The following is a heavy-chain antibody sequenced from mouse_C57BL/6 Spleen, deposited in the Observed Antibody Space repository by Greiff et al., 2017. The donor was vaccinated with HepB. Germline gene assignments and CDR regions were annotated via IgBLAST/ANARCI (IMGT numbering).Heavy chain of an antibody. Sequence: VQLQQSGAELVRPGASVTLSCKASGYTFTDYEMHWVKQTPVHGLEWIGAIDPETGGTAYNQKFKGKAILTADKSSSTAYMERRSLTSEDSAVYYCTRVPSYGNYVNYAMDYWGQGTSVTVSS. CDR1: GYTFTDYE. CDR2: IDPETGGT. CDR3: TRVPSYGNYVNYAMDY. V-gene: IGHV1-15*01. J-gene: IGHJ4*01. D-gene: IGHD2-1*01.